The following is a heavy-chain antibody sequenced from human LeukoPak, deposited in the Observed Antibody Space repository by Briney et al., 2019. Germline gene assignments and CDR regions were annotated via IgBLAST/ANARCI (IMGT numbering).Heavy chain of an antibody. CDR1: AYTFTNYA. J-gene: IGHJ4*02. D-gene: IGHD7-27*01. Sequence: ASVKVSCKASAYTFTNYAIHWVRQAPGQRLEWMGWINAGNGSTKHSQKFQGRATITRDTPASTAYMELSSLSSEDTAVYYCARTLTGDLYFDYWGQGSLVIVSS. CDR3: ARTLTGDLYFDY. CDR2: INAGNGST. V-gene: IGHV1-3*01.